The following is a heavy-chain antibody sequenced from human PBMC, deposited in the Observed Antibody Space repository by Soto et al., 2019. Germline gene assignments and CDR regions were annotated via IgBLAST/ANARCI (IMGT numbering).Heavy chain of an antibody. Sequence: GGSLRLSCAASGFTFSSYSMNWVRQAPGKGLEWVSSISSSSSTIYYADSVKGRFTISRDNAKNTLYLQMNSLRAEDTAVYYCAIVIASGSDLYFDFWGQGTLVSVSS. CDR2: ISSSSSTI. CDR1: GFTFSSYS. J-gene: IGHJ4*02. CDR3: AIVIASGSDLYFDF. D-gene: IGHD5-12*01. V-gene: IGHV3-48*01.